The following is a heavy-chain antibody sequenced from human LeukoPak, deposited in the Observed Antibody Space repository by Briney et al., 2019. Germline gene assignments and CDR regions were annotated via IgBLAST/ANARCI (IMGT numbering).Heavy chain of an antibody. CDR3: ARFLGESFDY. CDR1: GFTFSSYE. CDR2: ISSSGSTI. V-gene: IGHV3-48*03. J-gene: IGHJ4*02. D-gene: IGHD3-10*01. Sequence: GGSPRLSCAASGFTFSSYEMNWVRQAPGKGLEWVSYISSSGSTIYYADSVKGRFTISRDNAKNSLYLQMNSLRAEDTAVYYCARFLGESFDYWGQGTLVTVSS.